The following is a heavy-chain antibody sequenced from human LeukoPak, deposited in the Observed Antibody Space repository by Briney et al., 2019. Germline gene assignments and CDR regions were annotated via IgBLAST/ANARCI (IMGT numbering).Heavy chain of an antibody. CDR1: GGSITSYH. J-gene: IGHJ4*02. CDR3: AGRPSYHGSHYFDY. Sequence: SSETLSLTCIVSGGSITSYHWSWIRQPPGKGLEWIGYMYYSGSANYNPSLKSRVIISVDTSKNQFSLKLRSVTAADTAVYFCAGRPSYHGSHYFDYWGQGTLVTVSS. V-gene: IGHV4-59*01. D-gene: IGHD3-10*01. CDR2: MYYSGSA.